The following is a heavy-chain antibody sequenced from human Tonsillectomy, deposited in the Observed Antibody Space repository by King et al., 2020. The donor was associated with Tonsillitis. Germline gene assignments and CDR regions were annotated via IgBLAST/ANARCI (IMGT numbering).Heavy chain of an antibody. V-gene: IGHV3-20*01. CDR2: SIWYGCST. J-gene: IGHJ3*02. CDR1: VVTFVEYG. D-gene: IGHD1-26*01. Sequence: VQLVEAGGGVVRPGGSLRVSCAASVVTFVEYGMSVVCQSAGTGLAWFVGSIWYGCSTGFAASVKGRFTISRDNAKNSLYLQMNRRRAEDTALYHCARASGSYYRGAFDIWGQGTMVTVSS. CDR3: ARASGSYYRGAFDI.